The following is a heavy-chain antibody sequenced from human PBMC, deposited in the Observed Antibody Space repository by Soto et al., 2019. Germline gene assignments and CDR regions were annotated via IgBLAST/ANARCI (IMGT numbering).Heavy chain of an antibody. V-gene: IGHV3-30-3*01. D-gene: IGHD3-3*01. CDR3: ARVGTPFCPFSSGFFSPCLYYCIDV. Sequence: PGGSLRFSGAASGFTFISYAMHWVRQAPGKGLGGVAVISYDGGNKYYADSVKGRVTISRDNSKNTLYLQMNSLRAEDTAVYYGARVGTPFCPFSSGFFSPCLYYCIDVLSLASTVAVSS. CDR2: ISYDGGNK. CDR1: GFTFISYA. J-gene: IGHJ6*02.